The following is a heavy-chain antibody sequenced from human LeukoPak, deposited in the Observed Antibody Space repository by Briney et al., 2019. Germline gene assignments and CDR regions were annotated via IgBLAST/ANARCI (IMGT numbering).Heavy chain of an antibody. CDR1: GGSISSYY. J-gene: IGHJ5*02. CDR3: ARHGIWFGDTNRWFDP. D-gene: IGHD3-10*01. Sequence: SETLSLTCTVSGGSISSYYWSWIRQPPGKGLEWIGYIYYSGSTNYNPSLTSRATISVDTSKNQFSLRLTSVTAADTAVYFCARHGIWFGDTNRWFDPWGQGTLVTVSS. V-gene: IGHV4-59*08. CDR2: IYYSGST.